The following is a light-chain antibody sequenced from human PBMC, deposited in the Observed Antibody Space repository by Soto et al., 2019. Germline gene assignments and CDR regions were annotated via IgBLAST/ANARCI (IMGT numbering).Light chain of an antibody. CDR2: TAS. V-gene: IGKV1-6*01. J-gene: IGKJ1*01. CDR1: RYIRSD. CDR3: LQDYNYPWT. Sequence: AIQMTRSPLSLSASVGDRVTITCRASRYIRSDLSWYQQRPGQAPKVLIYTASSLQSGVPSRFSGSGSGTDFTLTISSLQPEDCATYYCLQDYNYPWTFGQGTKVDIK.